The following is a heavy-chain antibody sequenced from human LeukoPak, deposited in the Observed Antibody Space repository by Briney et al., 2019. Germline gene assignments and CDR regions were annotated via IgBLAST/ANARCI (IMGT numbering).Heavy chain of an antibody. CDR3: ARGFSSSWYGETYNWFDP. V-gene: IGHV3-48*03. Sequence: PGGSLRLSCAASGFTFSSYEMNWVRQAPGKGLEWVSYISSSGSTIYYADSVKGRFTISRDNAKNSLYLQMNSLRSEDTAVYYCARGFSSSWYGETYNWFDPWGQGTLVTVSS. CDR2: ISSSGSTI. CDR1: GFTFSSYE. J-gene: IGHJ5*02. D-gene: IGHD6-13*01.